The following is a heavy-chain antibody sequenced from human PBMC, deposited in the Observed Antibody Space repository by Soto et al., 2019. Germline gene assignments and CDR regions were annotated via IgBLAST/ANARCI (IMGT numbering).Heavy chain of an antibody. D-gene: IGHD3-3*01. J-gene: IGHJ6*02. CDR3: ASDRPVRLYYYYGMDV. CDR1: GFTFSSYG. Sequence: QVQLVESGGGVVQPGRSLRLSCAASGFTFSSYGMHWVRQAPGKGLEWVAVIWYDGSNKYYADSVKGRFTISKDNSKNTLYLQMNSLRAEDTAVYYCASDRPVRLYYYYGMDVWGQGTTVTVSS. V-gene: IGHV3-33*01. CDR2: IWYDGSNK.